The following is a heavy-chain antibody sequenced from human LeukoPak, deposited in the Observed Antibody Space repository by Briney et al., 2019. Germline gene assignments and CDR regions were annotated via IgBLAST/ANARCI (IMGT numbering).Heavy chain of an antibody. CDR3: ARTNREYQLLYYLDY. Sequence: GESLTISCKGSGNTFAIYWIGWVRQMPEKGLEWMGIIYPDDSDTRYSPSFQGQVTVSADKSISTAYLQWSSLKASDTAMYYCARTNREYQLLYYLDYWGQGTLVTVSS. CDR1: GNTFAIYW. J-gene: IGHJ4*02. CDR2: IYPDDSDT. V-gene: IGHV5-51*01. D-gene: IGHD2-2*01.